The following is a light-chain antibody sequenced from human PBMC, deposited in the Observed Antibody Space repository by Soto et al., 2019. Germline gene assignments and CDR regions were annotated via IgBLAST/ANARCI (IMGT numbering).Light chain of an antibody. Sequence: DIQMTQSPASLSASIGDTVTIACRARQNIDIYLNWYQHKPGTVPKLLIYAASGLQTGVPSRFSGSGSGTDFSLTISSLQPEDFATYYCQQSRTTPWTFGQGTKVDI. CDR1: QNIDIY. V-gene: IGKV1-39*01. CDR2: AAS. CDR3: QQSRTTPWT. J-gene: IGKJ1*01.